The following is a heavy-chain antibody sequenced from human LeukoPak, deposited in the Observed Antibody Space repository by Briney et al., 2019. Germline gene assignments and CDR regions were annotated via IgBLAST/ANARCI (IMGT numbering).Heavy chain of an antibody. D-gene: IGHD3-9*01. CDR1: GGTFSSYA. V-gene: IGHV1-69*13. CDR2: IIPIFGTA. CDR3: AVGTNYDILTGYQEDY. Sequence: SVKVSCKASGGTFSSYAISWVRQAPGQGLEWMGGIIPIFGTANYAQKFQGRVTITADESTSTAYMELSSLRSEDRAVYYCAVGTNYDILTGYQEDYWGQGTLVTVSS. J-gene: IGHJ4*02.